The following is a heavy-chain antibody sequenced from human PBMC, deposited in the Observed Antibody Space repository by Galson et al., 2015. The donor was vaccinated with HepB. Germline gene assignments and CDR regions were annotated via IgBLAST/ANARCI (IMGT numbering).Heavy chain of an antibody. CDR1: GFTFNDYT. CDR2: VSWDGDNT. D-gene: IGHD6-19*01. V-gene: IGHV3-43*01. Sequence: SLRLSCAASGFTFNDYTMHWVRQAPGKGLEWVSLVSWDGDNTYYTDSVKGRFTISRDNSRNSLYLQMNSLRTEDTALYYCAKDAYRSGWYLPWRNIKTYYFDYWGQGTLVTVSS. J-gene: IGHJ4*02. CDR3: AKDAYRSGWYLPWRNIKTYYFDY.